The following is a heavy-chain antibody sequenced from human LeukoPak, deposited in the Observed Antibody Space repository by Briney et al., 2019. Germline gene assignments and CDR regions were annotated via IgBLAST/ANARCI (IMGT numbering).Heavy chain of an antibody. V-gene: IGHV3-30-3*01. J-gene: IGHJ4*02. Sequence: GGSLRLSCAASGFTSSSYAMPWVRQAPGKGLEWVAVISYDGNNKYYADSVKGRFTISRDNSKNTLYLQMNSLRVEDPAVYYCARDHGSSGWYETVDYWGQGTLVTVSS. CDR1: GFTSSSYA. CDR2: ISYDGNNK. CDR3: ARDHGSSGWYETVDY. D-gene: IGHD6-19*01.